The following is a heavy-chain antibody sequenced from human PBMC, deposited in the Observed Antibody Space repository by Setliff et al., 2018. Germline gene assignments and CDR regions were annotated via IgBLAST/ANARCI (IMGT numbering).Heavy chain of an antibody. Sequence: ASVKVSCKASGYTFTGYYTHWVRQAPGQGLEWMGWINPNSGGTNYAQKFQGWVTMTRGTSISTAYMELSRLRSDDTAVYYCARDLLYSGSYFGYYYGMDVWGQGTTVTVSS. V-gene: IGHV1-2*04. D-gene: IGHD1-26*01. J-gene: IGHJ6*02. CDR1: GYTFTGYY. CDR2: INPNSGGT. CDR3: ARDLLYSGSYFGYYYGMDV.